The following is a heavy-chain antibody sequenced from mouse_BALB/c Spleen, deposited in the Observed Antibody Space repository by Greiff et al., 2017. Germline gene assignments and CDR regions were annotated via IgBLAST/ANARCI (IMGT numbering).Heavy chain of an antibody. V-gene: IGHV1-31*01. CDR3: ARLLRLGAWFAY. CDR2: INPYNGAT. Sequence: VQLQQSGPELVKPGASVKISCKASGYSFTGYYMHWVKQSHVKSLEWIGRINPYNGATSYNQNFKDKASLTVDKSSSTAYMELHSLTSEDSAVYYCARLLRLGAWFAYWGQGTLVTVSA. J-gene: IGHJ3*01. D-gene: IGHD1-2*01. CDR1: GYSFTGYY.